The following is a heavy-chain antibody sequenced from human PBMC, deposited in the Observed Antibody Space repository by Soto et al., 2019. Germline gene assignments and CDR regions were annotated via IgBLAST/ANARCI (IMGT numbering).Heavy chain of an antibody. V-gene: IGHV1-46*01. D-gene: IGHD2-2*01. J-gene: IGHJ6*02. CDR1: GCTFTTYF. CDR2: INPTGGDT. CDR3: ARGSYASNVFIMDV. Sequence: ASVKVSCKASGCTFTTYFMHWVRQAPGQGFEWLGRINPTGGDTVYAQKFQGRVTVTKDTSTSTVFIELGSLTSKDTAVYYCARGSYASNVFIMDVWGQGPPVTVSS.